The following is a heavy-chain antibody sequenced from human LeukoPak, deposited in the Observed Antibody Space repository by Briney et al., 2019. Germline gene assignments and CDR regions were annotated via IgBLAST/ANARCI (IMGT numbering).Heavy chain of an antibody. CDR1: GFTLSNAW. D-gene: IGHD3-22*01. Sequence: GGSLRLSCAASGFTLSNAWMSWVRQAPGKGLEWVGHIKSKTDGGTIDYAAPVKGRFTISRDDSENTLYLHMNTLKTEDTAVYYCSTDLTIVYYYDSSGYDYWGQGTLVTVSS. J-gene: IGHJ4*02. V-gene: IGHV3-15*01. CDR3: STDLTIVYYYDSSGYDY. CDR2: IKSKTDGGTI.